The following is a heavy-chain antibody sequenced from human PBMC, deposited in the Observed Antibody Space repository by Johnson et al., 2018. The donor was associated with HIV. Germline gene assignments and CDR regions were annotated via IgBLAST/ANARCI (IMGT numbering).Heavy chain of an antibody. V-gene: IGHV3-23*04. CDR2: ISASGDRP. Sequence: VQLVESGGGLAQPGGSRRLSCAASGFTFSDYAMSWVRQAPGKGLEWVTAISASGDRPYYADSVKGRFIISRDNSKNTLYLQMNSLRAEDTAVYYCAKELALYSSGYGGDAFDIWGQGTMVTVSS. CDR3: AKELALYSSGYGGDAFDI. D-gene: IGHD6-19*01. J-gene: IGHJ3*02. CDR1: GFTFSDYA.